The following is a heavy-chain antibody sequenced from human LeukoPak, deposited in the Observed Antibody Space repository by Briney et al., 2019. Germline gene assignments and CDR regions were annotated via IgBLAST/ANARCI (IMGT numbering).Heavy chain of an antibody. CDR2: VHYTEST. CDR1: LGSVSGDGYH. V-gene: IGHV4-39*01. Sequence: SDTQSLTYIVSLGSVSGDGYHWRWLRPPPGKGLEWLGSVHYTESTYYKPPLNSRLTVDMDTSRNEFSLRVSSVSAAHTLVYYCARTSHSGYMVRGVLYYGMDVWGQGTTVTVSS. CDR3: ARTSHSGYMVRGVLYYGMDV. J-gene: IGHJ6*02. D-gene: IGHD3-10*01.